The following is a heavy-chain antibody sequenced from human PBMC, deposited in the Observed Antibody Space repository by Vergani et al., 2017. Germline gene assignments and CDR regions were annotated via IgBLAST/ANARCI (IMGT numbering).Heavy chain of an antibody. CDR2: IRSKANSYAT. CDR1: GFTFSGSA. Sequence: VQLVESGGGVVQPGRSLRLSCAASGFTFSGSAMHWVRQASGKGLEWVGRIRSKANSYATAYAASVKGRFTISRDDSKNTAYLQMNSLKTEDTAVYYCTSDEWELADYWGQGTLVTVSS. CDR3: TSDEWELADY. D-gene: IGHD1-26*01. V-gene: IGHV3-73*01. J-gene: IGHJ4*02.